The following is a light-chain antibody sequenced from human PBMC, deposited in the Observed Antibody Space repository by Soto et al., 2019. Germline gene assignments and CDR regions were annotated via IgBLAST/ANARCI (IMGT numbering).Light chain of an antibody. V-gene: IGKV3-15*01. CDR2: RAS. J-gene: IGKJ1*01. CDR1: QSVSSD. Sequence: IVMTQSPATLSASPGERATLSCRASQSVSSDLAWYQQKPGQAPRLLIFRASNRANGVPARFSGSGSGSDFTLSVSSLQSEVSAVYYCQQFDEWRWTCGQETKLEIK. CDR3: QQFDEWRWT.